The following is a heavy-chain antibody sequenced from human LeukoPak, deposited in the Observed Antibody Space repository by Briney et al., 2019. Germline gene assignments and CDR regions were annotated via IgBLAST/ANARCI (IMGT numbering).Heavy chain of an antibody. CDR2: IIPILGIA. Sequence: ASVKVSCKASGGTFSSYAISWVRQAPGQGLEWMGRIIPILGIANYAQKFQGGVTITADKSTSTAYMELSSLRSEDTAVYYCVRRAYYYDSSGYYDNWFDPWGQGTLVTVSS. CDR3: VRRAYYYDSSGYYDNWFDP. V-gene: IGHV1-69*04. D-gene: IGHD3-22*01. CDR1: GGTFSSYA. J-gene: IGHJ5*02.